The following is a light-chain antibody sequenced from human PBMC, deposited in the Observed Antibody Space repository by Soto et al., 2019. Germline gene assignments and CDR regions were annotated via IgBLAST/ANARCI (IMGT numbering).Light chain of an antibody. CDR2: LGS. J-gene: IGKJ5*01. Sequence: IVMTQSPLSLPVTPGEPSSISCSSSHSLLHSNGYNYLDWYLQKPGQSPQLLIYLGSNRASGVPDRFSGSGSGTDFTLRISRVEAEDVGLYYCMQALQTPNTFGQGTRLEIK. CDR1: HSLLHSNGYNY. V-gene: IGKV2-28*01. CDR3: MQALQTPNT.